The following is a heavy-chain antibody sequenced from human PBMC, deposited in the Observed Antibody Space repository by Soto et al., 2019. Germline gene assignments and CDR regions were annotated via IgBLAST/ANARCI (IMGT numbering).Heavy chain of an antibody. Sequence: GGSLRLSCAASGFTFSSYAMNWVRQAPGKGLEWVSVISGSGFSTYYADSVKGRFIISRDNSKNTLYLQMNSLRAEDTAVYYCAEDYYDSSGYPPHYWGQGTLVTVSS. J-gene: IGHJ4*02. D-gene: IGHD3-22*01. CDR1: GFTFSSYA. V-gene: IGHV3-23*01. CDR2: ISGSGFST. CDR3: AEDYYDSSGYPPHY.